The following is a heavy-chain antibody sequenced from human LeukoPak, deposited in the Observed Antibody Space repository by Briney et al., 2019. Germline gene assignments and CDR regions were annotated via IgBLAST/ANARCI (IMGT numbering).Heavy chain of an antibody. CDR2: INAGNGNT. D-gene: IGHD3-9*01. Sequence: ASVKVSCKASGYTFTSYAMHWVRQAPGQRLEWMGWINAGNGNTEYSQKFQGRVTITRDTSASTAYMELSSLRSEDTAVYYCARNLRYFDWYYFDYWGQGTLVTVSS. CDR3: ARNLRYFDWYYFDY. CDR1: GYTFTSYA. J-gene: IGHJ4*02. V-gene: IGHV1-3*01.